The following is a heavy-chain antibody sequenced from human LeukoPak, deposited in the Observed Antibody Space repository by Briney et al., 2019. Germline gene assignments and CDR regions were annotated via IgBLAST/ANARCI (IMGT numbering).Heavy chain of an antibody. CDR3: TRDPGRCTSTSCYPDY. CDR1: GFDFSTYT. D-gene: IGHD2-2*01. J-gene: IGHJ4*02. V-gene: IGHV3-21*01. Sequence: GGSLRLSCAASGFDFSTYTMNWVRQAPGKGLKWVSSISSSSSYIYYADSVKGRFTISRDNAKNSMYLQMNSLRAEDTAVYYCTRDPGRCTSTSCYPDYWGQGTLVTVSS. CDR2: ISSSSSYI.